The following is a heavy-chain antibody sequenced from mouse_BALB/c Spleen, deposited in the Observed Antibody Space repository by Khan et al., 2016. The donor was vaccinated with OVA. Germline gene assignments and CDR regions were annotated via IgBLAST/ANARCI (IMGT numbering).Heavy chain of an antibody. CDR3: ARPPYFSYSLDH. CDR1: GYTFTNYG. Sequence: VQLQESGPELKKPGETVRISCKASGYTFTNYGMNWVKQSPGKALKWMGWINTYTGEPTYADDFKGRFAFSLETSASTAYLQINNLKNEDTATYFCARPPYFSYSLDHWGQGTSVTDSS. D-gene: IGHD2-12*01. V-gene: IGHV9-3-1*01. CDR2: INTYTGEP. J-gene: IGHJ4*01.